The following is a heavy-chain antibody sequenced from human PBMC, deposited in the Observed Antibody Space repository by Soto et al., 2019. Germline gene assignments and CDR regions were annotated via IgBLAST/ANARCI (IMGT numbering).Heavy chain of an antibody. D-gene: IGHD1-26*01. CDR3: ATVVGAPNWFDP. V-gene: IGHV3-7*04. CDR1: GFTFSSYW. J-gene: IGHJ5*02. Sequence: EVQLVESGGGLVQPGGSLRLSCAASGFTFSSYWMSWVRQAPGKGREWVANRKQAGSERYYVDSVKGGVTISRDNGKNSLYLQMNSLRAEDTAVYYCATVVGAPNWFDPWGQGTLVTVSS. CDR2: RKQAGSER.